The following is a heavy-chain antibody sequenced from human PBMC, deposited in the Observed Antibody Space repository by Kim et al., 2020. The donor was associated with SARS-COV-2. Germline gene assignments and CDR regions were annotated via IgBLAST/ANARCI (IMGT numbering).Heavy chain of an antibody. Sequence: GGSLRLSCAASGFTFSSYAMHWVRQAPGKGLEWVAVIWYDGSNKYYADSVKGRFTISRDNSKNTLYLQMNSLRAEDTAVYYCAKIAARGQEFDYWGQGTLVTVSS. CDR3: AKIAARGQEFDY. CDR1: GFTFSSYA. V-gene: IGHV3-33*06. J-gene: IGHJ4*02. CDR2: IWYDGSNK. D-gene: IGHD6-6*01.